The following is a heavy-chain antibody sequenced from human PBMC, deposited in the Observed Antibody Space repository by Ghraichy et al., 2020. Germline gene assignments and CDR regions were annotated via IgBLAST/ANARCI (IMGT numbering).Heavy chain of an antibody. CDR2: IYYSGST. Sequence: SETLSLTCTVSGGSISSYYWSWIRQPPGKGLEWIGYIYYSGSTNYNPSLKSRVTISVDTSKNQFSLKLSSVTAADTAVYYCARDLTREYCSGGSCYSAGGFDYWGQGTLVTVSS. D-gene: IGHD2-15*01. J-gene: IGHJ4*02. CDR3: ARDLTREYCSGGSCYSAGGFDY. V-gene: IGHV4-59*01. CDR1: GGSISSYY.